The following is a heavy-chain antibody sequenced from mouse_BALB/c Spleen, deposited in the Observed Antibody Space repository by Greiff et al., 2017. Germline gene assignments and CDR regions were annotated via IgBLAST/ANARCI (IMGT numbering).Heavy chain of an antibody. V-gene: IGHV5-6-5*01. CDR1: GFTFSSYA. CDR2: ISSGGST. J-gene: IGHJ4*01. Sequence: DVKLVESGGGLVKPGGSLKLSCAASGFTFSSYAMSWVRQTPEKRLEWVASISSGGSTYYPDSVKGRFTISRDNARNILYLQMSSLRSEDTAMYYCARANYDAMDYWGQGTSVTVSS. CDR3: ARANYDAMDY.